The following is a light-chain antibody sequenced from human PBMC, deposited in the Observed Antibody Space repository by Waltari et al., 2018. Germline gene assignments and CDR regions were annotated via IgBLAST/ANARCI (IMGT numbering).Light chain of an antibody. Sequence: EIVLTQSPGTLSLSPGGRATPSCRASQSVTSNYLACYQQKPGQAPRLIMFGASTRATGIPDRFSGSGSGTDFTLTISRLEPEDFAVYYCQKYGTSPRTFGQGTKVEIK. J-gene: IGKJ1*01. V-gene: IGKV3-20*01. CDR2: GAS. CDR1: QSVTSNY. CDR3: QKYGTSPRT.